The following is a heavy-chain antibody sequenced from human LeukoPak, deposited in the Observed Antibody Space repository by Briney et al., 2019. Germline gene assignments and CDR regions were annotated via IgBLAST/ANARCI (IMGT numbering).Heavy chain of an antibody. V-gene: IGHV3-74*01. J-gene: IGHJ4*02. CDR3: ARAGGYYAPFDY. CDR2: INSDGSST. D-gene: IGHD1-26*01. Sequence: GGSLRLSCAASGSTFSSYWMHWIRQAPGKGLVWVSRINSDGSSTSYADSVKGRFTISRDNAKNTLYLQMNSLRAEDTAVYYCARAGGYYAPFDYWGQGTLVTVSS. CDR1: GSTFSSYW.